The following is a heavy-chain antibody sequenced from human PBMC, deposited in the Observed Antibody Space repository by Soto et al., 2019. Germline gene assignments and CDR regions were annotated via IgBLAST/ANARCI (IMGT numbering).Heavy chain of an antibody. V-gene: IGHV4-30-4*01. Sequence: QVQLQESGPGLVKPSQTLSLTCTVSGGSISSGDYYWSWIRQPPGKGLEWIGYIYQSGSFYYNPSLKSRLTISVDTSRNQFSLTLNSVTAADTAVYYCATSADYRIHHWGQGTLVTVSS. CDR3: ATSADYRIHH. CDR1: GGSISSGDYY. CDR2: IYQSGSF. D-gene: IGHD3-16*01. J-gene: IGHJ1*01.